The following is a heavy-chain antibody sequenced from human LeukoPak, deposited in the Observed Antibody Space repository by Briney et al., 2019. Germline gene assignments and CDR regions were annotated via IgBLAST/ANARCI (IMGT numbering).Heavy chain of an antibody. D-gene: IGHD6-13*01. CDR1: GFTFSSYW. V-gene: IGHV3-7*01. Sequence: GGSLRLSCAASGFTFSSYWMSWVRQAPGKGLEWVANIKQDGSEKYYVDSVKGRFTISRDNAKTSLYLQMNSLRAEDTAVYYCAREVAAAGTGYYYYYYGMDVWGQGTTVTVSS. CDR3: AREVAAAGTGYYYYYYGMDV. J-gene: IGHJ6*02. CDR2: IKQDGSEK.